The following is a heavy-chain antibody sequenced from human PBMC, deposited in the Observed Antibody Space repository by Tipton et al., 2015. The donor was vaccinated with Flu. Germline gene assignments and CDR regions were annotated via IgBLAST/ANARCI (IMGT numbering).Heavy chain of an antibody. V-gene: IGHV3-23*01. CDR3: AKVIPELVAGLDS. CDR2: ISRSGSAT. D-gene: IGHD6-19*01. Sequence: GSLRLSCAASGFTFSSYAMNWVRQAPGKGLEWVSTISRSGSATYYADSVRGRFTISRGNSKNILCLQMNSLRADDTAVYSCAKVIPELVAGLDSWGQGTLVTVSS. J-gene: IGHJ4*02. CDR1: GFTFSSYA.